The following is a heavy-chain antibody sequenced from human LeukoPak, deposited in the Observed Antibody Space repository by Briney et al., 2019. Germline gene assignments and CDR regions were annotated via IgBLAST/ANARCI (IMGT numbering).Heavy chain of an antibody. Sequence: SETLSLTCTVSGGSISSYYWSWIRQPPGKGLEWIGYIYYSGSTNYNPSLKSRVTISVDTSKNQFSLKLSSVTAADTAVYYCAGGRSPLVVVTAADAFDIWGQGTMVTVSS. CDR3: AGGRSPLVVVTAADAFDI. J-gene: IGHJ3*02. V-gene: IGHV4-59*01. CDR1: GGSISSYY. CDR2: IYYSGST. D-gene: IGHD2-21*02.